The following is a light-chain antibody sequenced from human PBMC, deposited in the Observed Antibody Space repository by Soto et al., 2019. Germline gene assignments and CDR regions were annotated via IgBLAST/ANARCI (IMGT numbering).Light chain of an antibody. Sequence: DIHMTQSPSTLSASVGDRVTITCRASQSISYWLAWYQQKPGKAPKLLIYKASTLKSGVPSRFSGSGSGTEFTLTISSLQPDDFATYYCQHYNSYSEAFGQGTKVDIK. J-gene: IGKJ1*01. CDR2: KAS. CDR3: QHYNSYSEA. CDR1: QSISYW. V-gene: IGKV1-5*03.